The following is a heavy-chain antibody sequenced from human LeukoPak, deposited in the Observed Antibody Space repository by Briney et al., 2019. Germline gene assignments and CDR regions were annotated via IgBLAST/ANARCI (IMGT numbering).Heavy chain of an antibody. CDR2: ISTSSRST. V-gene: IGHV3-48*01. D-gene: IGHD3-10*01. Sequence: HPGGSLRLSCAASGFTFSSYAMSWVRQAPGKGLEWLSYISTSSRSTYYADSVKGRFTISRDNAKNTLFLDMHSLRPGDSAVYYCARSAVRGVACDYWGQGTLLTVSS. CDR3: ARSAVRGVACDY. J-gene: IGHJ4*02. CDR1: GFTFSSYA.